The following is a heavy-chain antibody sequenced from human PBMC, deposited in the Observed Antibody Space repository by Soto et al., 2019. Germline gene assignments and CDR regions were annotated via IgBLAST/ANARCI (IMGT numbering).Heavy chain of an antibody. CDR2: ISAYNGNT. J-gene: IGHJ4*02. Sequence: ASVKVSCKASGYTFTSYGISWVRQAPGQGLEWMGWISAYNGNTNYAQKLQGRVTMTTDTSTSTAYMELRSLRSDDTAVYYCARDPSTGDYIWGSYRLGPFDYWGQGTLVTVSS. D-gene: IGHD3-16*02. CDR3: ARDPSTGDYIWGSYRLGPFDY. CDR1: GYTFTSYG. V-gene: IGHV1-18*01.